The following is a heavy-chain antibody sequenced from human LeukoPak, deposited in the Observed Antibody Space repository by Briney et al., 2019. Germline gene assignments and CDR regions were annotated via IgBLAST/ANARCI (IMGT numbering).Heavy chain of an antibody. CDR3: ARDYPADH. CDR1: GFTFSRFP. Sequence: GGSLRLSCAASGFTFSRFPMPWVRQAPGKGLEWVALISSDGSDKKYADSVKGRFTISRDNSKNTLYLQMHSLRVEDTAVYYCARDYPADHWGQGTLVTVSS. CDR2: ISSDGSDK. V-gene: IGHV3-30-3*01. J-gene: IGHJ4*02.